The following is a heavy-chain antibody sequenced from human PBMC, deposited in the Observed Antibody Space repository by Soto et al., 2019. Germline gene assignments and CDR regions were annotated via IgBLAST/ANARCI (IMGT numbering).Heavy chain of an antibody. D-gene: IGHD3-3*01. CDR3: ARGKDSGYDFWSGYYSFDY. J-gene: IGHJ4*02. CDR2: ISTSSSYI. V-gene: IGHV3-21*01. CDR1: GFSFSSYN. Sequence: PGGSLRLSCAASGFSFSSYNMNWVRHSPGKGLEWVSSISTSSSYIYYTDSVKGRFTISRDNAKNSLYLQLSSLRAEDTAVYYCARGKDSGYDFWSGYYSFDYWGQGTLVTVS.